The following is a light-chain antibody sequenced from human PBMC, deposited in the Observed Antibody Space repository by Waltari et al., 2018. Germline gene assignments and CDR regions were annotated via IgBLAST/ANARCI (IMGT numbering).Light chain of an antibody. J-gene: IGLJ1*01. Sequence: QSALTQPRSVSGSPGQSVTISCTGTSSDVGTYDFVSWYQQYPGKAPKLLISDVGKRPYGVPDRFSGSKSGNTASLTISGLQADDEADYYCCSYAGTYMLFIFGTGTTVTVL. CDR1: SSDVGTYDF. V-gene: IGLV2-11*01. CDR2: DVG. CDR3: CSYAGTYMLFI.